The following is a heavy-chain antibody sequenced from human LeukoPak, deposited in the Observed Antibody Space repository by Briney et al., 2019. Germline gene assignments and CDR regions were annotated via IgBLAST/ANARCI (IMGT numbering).Heavy chain of an antibody. J-gene: IGHJ5*02. CDR2: IWYDGSNK. Sequence: GGSLRLSCAASGFTFSSYGMHWVRQAPGKGLEWVAVIWYDGSNKYYADSVKGRFTISRDNSKNTLYLQMNSLRAEDTAVYYCAKDWTKYPNWFDPWGQGTLVTVSS. D-gene: IGHD3/OR15-3a*01. CDR3: AKDWTKYPNWFDP. CDR1: GFTFSSYG. V-gene: IGHV3-30*02.